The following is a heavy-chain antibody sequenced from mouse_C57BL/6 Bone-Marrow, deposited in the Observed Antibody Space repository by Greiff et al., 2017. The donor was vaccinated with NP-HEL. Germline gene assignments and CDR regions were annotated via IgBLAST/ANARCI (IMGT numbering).Heavy chain of an antibody. Sequence: EVKLVESGGGLVQSGRSLRLSCATSGFTFSDFYMEWVRQAPGKGLEWIAASRNKANDYTTEYSASVKGRFIVPRDTSQSILYLQMNALRAEDTAIYYCARDAGYYGSSPHWYFDVWGTGTTVTVSS. V-gene: IGHV7-1*01. CDR2: SRNKANDYTT. CDR1: GFTFSDFY. CDR3: ARDAGYYGSSPHWYFDV. J-gene: IGHJ1*03. D-gene: IGHD1-1*01.